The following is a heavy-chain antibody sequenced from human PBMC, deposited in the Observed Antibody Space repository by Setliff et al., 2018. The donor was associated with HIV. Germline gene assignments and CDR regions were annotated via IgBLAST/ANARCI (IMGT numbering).Heavy chain of an antibody. CDR2: IRSKGYGSAT. V-gene: IGHV3-73*01. Sequence: GGSLRLSCAASGFTFRSYGMHWVRQAPGKGLEWVGRIRSKGYGSATAYAASVKGRFTISRDDSKNTAYLQMDSLKTEDTAVYYCTRHSTDPWSLLDYWGQGTLVTVSS. CDR3: TRHSTDPWSLLDY. CDR1: GFTFRSYG. D-gene: IGHD1-1*01. J-gene: IGHJ4*02.